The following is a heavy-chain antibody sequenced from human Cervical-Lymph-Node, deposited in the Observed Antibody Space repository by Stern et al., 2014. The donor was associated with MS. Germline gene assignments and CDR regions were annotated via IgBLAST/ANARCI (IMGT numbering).Heavy chain of an antibody. CDR3: ASPPPFDF. Sequence: VHLVESGGGVVQPGTSLRLSCAASGFSFSSYAFHWLRQAPGQGLEWVAAISFDGRNKYYADSVRGRFTISRDTSNNTLFLQMSTLRTEDTAVFYCASPPPFDFWGQGTLVAVSS. CDR2: ISFDGRNK. J-gene: IGHJ4*02. V-gene: IGHV3-30*14. CDR1: GFSFSSYA.